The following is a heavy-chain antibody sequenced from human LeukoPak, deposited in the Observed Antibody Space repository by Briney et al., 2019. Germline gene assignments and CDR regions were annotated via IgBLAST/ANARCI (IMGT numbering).Heavy chain of an antibody. J-gene: IGHJ5*02. D-gene: IGHD2-2*01. CDR3: SKMVPVVPAATPHVPSDKWFDP. CDR2: IYYSGST. Sequence: SETLSLTCTVSGGSISSYYWSWIRQPPGKGLEWIGYIYYSGSTNYNPSLKSRVTISVDASKNQFSLKLSSVTAADTAVYYCSKMVPVVPAATPHVPSDKWFDPWGQGTLGTVSS. V-gene: IGHV4-59*01. CDR1: GGSISSYY.